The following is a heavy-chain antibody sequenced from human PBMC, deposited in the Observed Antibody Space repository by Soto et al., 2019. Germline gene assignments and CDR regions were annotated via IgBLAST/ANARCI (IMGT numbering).Heavy chain of an antibody. J-gene: IGHJ4*02. D-gene: IGHD6-13*01. CDR2: IYYSGST. V-gene: IGHV4-59*01. CDR1: SDSISSYY. Sequence: PSETLSLTCTVSSDSISSYYWSWIRQPPEKGLEWIGYIYYSGSTNYSPSLKNRATISVDTSKNQFSLKLSSVTAADTAVYYCARMYSDTWRPRYFDYWGQGTLVTVSS. CDR3: ARMYSDTWRPRYFDY.